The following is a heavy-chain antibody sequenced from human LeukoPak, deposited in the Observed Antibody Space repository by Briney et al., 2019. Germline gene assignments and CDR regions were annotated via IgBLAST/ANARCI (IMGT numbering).Heavy chain of an antibody. CDR3: AKDGHVTYHYFHMDV. CDR2: ISASDGAT. V-gene: IGHV3-23*01. CDR1: GFTFSSHA. Sequence: GGSLRLSCAASGFTFSSHAMSWVRQAPGKGLEWLSCISASDGATWYADSVKGRFTISRDNSKNTLYLQMNGLRAEDTAIYYCAKDGHVTYHYFHMDVWGKGTTVIVSS. J-gene: IGHJ6*03. D-gene: IGHD3-10*02.